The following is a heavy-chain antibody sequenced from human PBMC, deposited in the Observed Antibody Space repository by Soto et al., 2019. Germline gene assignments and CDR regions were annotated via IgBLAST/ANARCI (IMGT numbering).Heavy chain of an antibody. CDR2: INPNSGGT. J-gene: IGHJ3*02. CDR3: ARGEYSSSSGAFDI. CDR1: GYTFTGYY. D-gene: IGHD6-6*01. V-gene: IGHV1-2*02. Sequence: ASVKVSCKASGYTFTGYYMHWVRQAPGQGLEWMGWINPNSGGTNYAQKFQGRVTMTRDTSISTAYMELSRLRSDDTAVYYCARGEYSSSSGAFDIWGQGTMVTVSS.